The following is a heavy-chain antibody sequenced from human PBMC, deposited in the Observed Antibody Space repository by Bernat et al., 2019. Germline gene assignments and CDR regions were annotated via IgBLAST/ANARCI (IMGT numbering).Heavy chain of an antibody. CDR2: IYWDDDK. CDR1: GFSLSTSGVG. Sequence: QITLKESGPTLVKPTQTLTLTCTFSGFSLSTSGVGVGWIRQPPGKALEWLALIYWDDDKRYSPSLKSRLTITKDTSKNQVVLTMTNMDPVDTATYYCAPRARTASTPRGGWFDPWGQGTLVTVSS. CDR3: APRARTASTPRGGWFDP. V-gene: IGHV2-5*02. D-gene: IGHD2-2*01. J-gene: IGHJ5*02.